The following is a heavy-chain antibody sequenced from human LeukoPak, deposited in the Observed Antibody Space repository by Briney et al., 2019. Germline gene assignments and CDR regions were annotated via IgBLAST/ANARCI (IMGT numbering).Heavy chain of an antibody. CDR1: DYSISNGYY. D-gene: IGHD3-3*01. CDR2: VSHRGST. Sequence: PSETLSLTCAVSDYSISNGYYWGWIRQSPGKGLEWVGSVSHRGSTYYNPSLRSRVTISVDRSKQKFSLKLTSVTAADTAVYFCARGAEYYAIWRGYAAYSDYWGQGISVTVSS. CDR3: ARGAEYYAIWRGYAAYSDY. J-gene: IGHJ4*02. V-gene: IGHV4-38-2*01.